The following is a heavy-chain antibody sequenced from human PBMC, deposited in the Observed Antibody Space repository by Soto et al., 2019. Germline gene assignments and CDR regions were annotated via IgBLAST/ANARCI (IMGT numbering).Heavy chain of an antibody. CDR1: GGTFSSYA. J-gene: IGHJ6*02. Sequence: QVQLVQSGAEVQKPGSSVKVSCKASGGTFSSYAISWVRQAPGQGLEWMGGIIPIFGTANYAQKFQGRVTITADESTSTADMELSSLRSEDAAVYYCARRGYCSGGSCHDPLHYYYYGMDVWGQGTTVTVSS. CDR3: ARRGYCSGGSCHDPLHYYYYGMDV. CDR2: IIPIFGTA. D-gene: IGHD2-15*01. V-gene: IGHV1-69*01.